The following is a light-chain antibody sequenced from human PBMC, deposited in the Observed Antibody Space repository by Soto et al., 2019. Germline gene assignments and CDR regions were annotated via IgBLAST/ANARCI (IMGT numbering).Light chain of an antibody. J-gene: IGKJ5*01. CDR1: QDIAKN. V-gene: IGKV1-33*01. CDR2: DAS. CDR3: QQYDNLLPIT. Sequence: IQMTQSPSSLSASVGDRVTITCQASQDIAKNLNWYQQKPGKAPKLLIYDASSLQTGDPSRFIGSGSATHFTVTISSLQSEDIATYYCQQYDNLLPITFGQGTRLEIK.